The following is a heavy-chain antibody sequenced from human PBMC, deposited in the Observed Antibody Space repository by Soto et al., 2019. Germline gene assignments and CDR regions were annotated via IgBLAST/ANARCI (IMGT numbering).Heavy chain of an antibody. Sequence: EVQLVESGGGLVKPGGSLRLSCAASGFTFSSYSMNWVRQAPGKGLEWVSSISSSSSYIYYADSVKGRFTISRDNAKNSLYLQMNSLRAEDTAVYYCARDHITGTTFVSNWFDPWGQGTLVTVSS. CDR3: ARDHITGTTFVSNWFDP. CDR2: ISSSSSYI. D-gene: IGHD1-20*01. CDR1: GFTFSSYS. J-gene: IGHJ5*02. V-gene: IGHV3-21*01.